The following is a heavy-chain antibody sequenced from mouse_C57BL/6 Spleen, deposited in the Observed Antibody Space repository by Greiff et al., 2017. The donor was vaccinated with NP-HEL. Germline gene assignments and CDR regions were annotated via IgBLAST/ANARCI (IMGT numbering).Heavy chain of an antibody. J-gene: IGHJ2*01. D-gene: IGHD1-1*01. CDR2: IYPSDSET. CDR1: GYTFTSYW. CDR3: VCFHHYGSRPFFDY. V-gene: IGHV1-61*01. Sequence: VQLQQSGAELVRPGSSVKLSCKASGYTFTSYWMDWVKQRPGQGLEWIGNIYPSDSETHYNQKFKDKATLTVDKSSSTAYMQLSSLTSEDSAVYYWVCFHHYGSRPFFDYWGQGTTLTVSS.